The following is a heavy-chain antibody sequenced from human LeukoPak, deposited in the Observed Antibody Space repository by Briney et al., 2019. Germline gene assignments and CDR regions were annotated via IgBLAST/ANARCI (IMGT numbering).Heavy chain of an antibody. D-gene: IGHD3-9*01. J-gene: IGHJ3*02. Sequence: SETLSLTCTVSGGSISSRPYYWGWVRQSPGKGLEWIGTISYSGTTYYNPSLKSRVTISLDTSKNQFSLKLSSVTAADTAIYYCARGGGLLRYFDWLPDMTSRHAFDIWGQGTMVTVSS. CDR3: ARGGGLLRYFDWLPDMTSRHAFDI. V-gene: IGHV4-39*07. CDR2: ISYSGTT. CDR1: GGSISSRPYY.